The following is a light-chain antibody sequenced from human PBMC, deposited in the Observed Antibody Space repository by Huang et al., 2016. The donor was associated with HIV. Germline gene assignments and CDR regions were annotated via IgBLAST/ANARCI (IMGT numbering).Light chain of an antibody. Sequence: DIQMTQSPSTLSASVGDRVTITCRASQSISTWLAWYQQKPGKVPKLLIYDASILESGVPSRFSGSGSETEFTLTISSLQPDNFATYYCHQYDSYPYTFGQGTKLEI. CDR2: DAS. J-gene: IGKJ2*01. V-gene: IGKV1-5*01. CDR1: QSISTW. CDR3: HQYDSYPYT.